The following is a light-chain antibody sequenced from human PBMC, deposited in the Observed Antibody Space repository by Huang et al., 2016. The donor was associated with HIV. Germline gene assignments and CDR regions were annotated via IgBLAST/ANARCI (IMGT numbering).Light chain of an antibody. CDR1: QSVLYSSNNKDY. Sequence: DIVLTQSPDSLAVSLGERATINCKSSQSVLYSSNNKDYLACYQHKPGQSPKRLMYWASTRESGVPDRFSGSGSGTDFTLTISDLQAGDVAVYYCQQYYNIPWTFGQGTKVEIK. CDR3: QQYYNIPWT. V-gene: IGKV4-1*01. J-gene: IGKJ1*01. CDR2: WAS.